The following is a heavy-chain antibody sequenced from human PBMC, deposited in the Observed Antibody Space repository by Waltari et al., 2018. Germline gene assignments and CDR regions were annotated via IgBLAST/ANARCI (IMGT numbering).Heavy chain of an antibody. D-gene: IGHD3-9*01. J-gene: IGHJ4*02. Sequence: QLQLQESGPGLVKPSETLSLTCTVSGGSISSSSYYWGWIRQPPGKGLEWIGSIYYSGSNYYNRALKRRVTIAVDTYKNQCSLKLSSVTAADTAVYYWASTPYYDMLTGYSLDYWGQGTLVTVSS. V-gene: IGHV4-39*07. CDR3: ASTPYYDMLTGYSLDY. CDR1: GGSISSSSYY. CDR2: IYYSGSN.